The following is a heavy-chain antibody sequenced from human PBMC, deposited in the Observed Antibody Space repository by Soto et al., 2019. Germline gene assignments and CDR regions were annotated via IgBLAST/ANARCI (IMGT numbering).Heavy chain of an antibody. CDR2: IIPIFGTA. Sequence: QVQLVQSGAEVKKPGSSVKVSCKASGGTFSSYAISWVRQAPGQGLEWMGGIIPIFGTANYAQKFQGRVTITAGESTSTAYMELSSLRSEDTAVYYCAREMGYDSSGYYYYYYYYGMDVWGQGTTVTVSS. CDR1: GGTFSSYA. V-gene: IGHV1-69*01. D-gene: IGHD3-22*01. CDR3: AREMGYDSSGYYYYYYYYGMDV. J-gene: IGHJ6*02.